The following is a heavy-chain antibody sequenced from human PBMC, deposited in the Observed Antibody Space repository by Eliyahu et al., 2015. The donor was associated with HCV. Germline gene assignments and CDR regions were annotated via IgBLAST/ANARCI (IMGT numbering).Heavy chain of an antibody. D-gene: IGHD4-17*01. V-gene: IGHV3-21*02. CDR3: ARDRHGDYAIDY. J-gene: IGHJ4*02. CDR1: GXTFTXHX. CDR2: IXSGSDFT. Sequence: EVQLVESGGGLVKPGGCXRLSCAASGXTFTXHXINXVRQAPGKGLEWVSXIXSGSDFTYYADPVKGRFTVSRDXTKNSVYLQMXSLRDEDTAVYYCARDRHGDYAIDYWGQGTLVTVSS.